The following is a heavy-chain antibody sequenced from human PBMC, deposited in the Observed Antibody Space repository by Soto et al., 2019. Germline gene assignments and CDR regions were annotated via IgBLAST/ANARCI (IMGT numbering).Heavy chain of an antibody. Sequence: GESLKISCKGSGYSFTSYWINWVRQMPGKGLEWMGTIDPSDSYTNYSPSFQGHVTISADKSISTAYLQWSSLKASDTAMYYCARQLYRSGWYSGYWGQGTLVTVSS. V-gene: IGHV5-10-1*01. CDR2: IDPSDSYT. J-gene: IGHJ4*02. D-gene: IGHD6-19*01. CDR1: GYSFTSYW. CDR3: ARQLYRSGWYSGY.